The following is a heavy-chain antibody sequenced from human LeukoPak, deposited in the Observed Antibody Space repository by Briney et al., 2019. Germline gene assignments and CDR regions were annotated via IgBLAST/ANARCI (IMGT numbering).Heavy chain of an antibody. CDR3: ARDRSGWYRFDY. CDR1: GGSISSYY. CDR2: IYYSGST. V-gene: IGHV4-59*01. J-gene: IGHJ4*02. Sequence: SETLSLTCTVPGGSISSYYWSWIRQPPGKGLEWIGYIYYSGSTNYNPSLKSRVTISVDTSKNQFSLKLSSVTAADTAVYYCARDRSGWYRFDYWGQGTLVTVSS. D-gene: IGHD6-19*01.